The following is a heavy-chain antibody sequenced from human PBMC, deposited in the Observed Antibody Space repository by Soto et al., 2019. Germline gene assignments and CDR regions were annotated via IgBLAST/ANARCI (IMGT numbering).Heavy chain of an antibody. J-gene: IGHJ4*02. Sequence: QLQLQESGPGLVKPSETLSLTCTVSGGSISSSSYYWGWIRQPPGKGLEWIGSIYYSGSTYYNLSLKSRVSISFVTSKDPFSLKLSSVTAADTAVYFCARLPGYCSGDSGRIDYGGQGTLVTVSS. CDR2: IYYSGST. D-gene: IGHD2-15*01. V-gene: IGHV4-39*01. CDR3: ARLPGYCSGDSGRIDY. CDR1: GGSISSSSYY.